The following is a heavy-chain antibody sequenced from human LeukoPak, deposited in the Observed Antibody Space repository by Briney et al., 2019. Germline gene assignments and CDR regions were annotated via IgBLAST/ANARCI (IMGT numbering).Heavy chain of an antibody. CDR1: GYTFSSYG. D-gene: IGHD2-15*01. CDR3: ARDKWYAFDS. V-gene: IGHV1-18*01. J-gene: IGHJ4*02. CDR2: ISAYNGNT. Sequence: ASVKVSCKASGYTFSSYGISWVRQAPGQGLEWMGWISAYNGNTNYAQKFQGRVTMTTDTSTSTAYMELRSLRYDDTAVYYCARDKWYAFDSWGQGTLVTVSS.